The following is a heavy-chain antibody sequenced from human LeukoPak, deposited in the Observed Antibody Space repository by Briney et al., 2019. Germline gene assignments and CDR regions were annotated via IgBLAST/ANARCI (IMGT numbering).Heavy chain of an antibody. Sequence: SETLSLTCTVSGGSISCGGYYWSWIPQHPGKGLEWIRYTYYSGSTYYNPSLKSRVTISVDTSKNQFSLKLSSVTAADTAVYYCARGDGYAFDYWGQGTLVTVSS. CDR2: TYYSGST. D-gene: IGHD5-24*01. CDR3: ARGDGYAFDY. J-gene: IGHJ4*02. CDR1: GGSISCGGYY. V-gene: IGHV4-31*03.